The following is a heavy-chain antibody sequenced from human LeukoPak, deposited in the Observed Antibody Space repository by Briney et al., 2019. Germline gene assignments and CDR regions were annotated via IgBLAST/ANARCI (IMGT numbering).Heavy chain of an antibody. CDR2: IIPIFGTA. CDR3: ARDIAVAGTYADYYYYYMDV. CDR1: GGTFSSYA. D-gene: IGHD6-19*01. V-gene: IGHV1-69*01. Sequence: ASVKVSCKASGGTFSSYAISWVRQAPGQGLEWMGGIIPIFGTANYAQKFQGRVTITADESTSTAYMELSSLRSEDTAVYYCARDIAVAGTYADYYYYYMDVWGKGTTVTISS. J-gene: IGHJ6*03.